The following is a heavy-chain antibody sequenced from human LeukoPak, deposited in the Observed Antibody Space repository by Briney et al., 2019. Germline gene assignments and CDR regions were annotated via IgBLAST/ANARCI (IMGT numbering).Heavy chain of an antibody. J-gene: IGHJ4*02. CDR3: ARNYYPSGSYLDY. CDR1: GFTFSSYS. D-gene: IGHD3-10*01. CDR2: ISSSSSYI. Sequence: GGSLRLSCAASGFTFSSYSMNWVRQAPGKGLEWVSSISSSSSYIYYADSVKGRFTISRDNAKNSLYLQMNSLRAEDTAVYYCARNYYPSGSYLDYWGQGTLVTVSS. V-gene: IGHV3-21*01.